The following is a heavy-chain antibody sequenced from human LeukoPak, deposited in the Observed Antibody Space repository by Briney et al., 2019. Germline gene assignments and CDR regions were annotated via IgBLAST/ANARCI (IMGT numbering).Heavy chain of an antibody. CDR3: ARDPTQNDYGDYGGDDAFDI. CDR2: INTNTGNP. J-gene: IGHJ3*02. CDR1: GYTFTSYA. Sequence: ASVKVSCKASGYTFTSYAMNWVRQAPGQGLEWMGWINTNTGNPTYAQGFTGRFVFSLDTSVSTAYLQISSLKAEDTAVYYCARDPTQNDYGDYGGDDAFDIWGQGTMVTVSS. V-gene: IGHV7-4-1*02. D-gene: IGHD4-17*01.